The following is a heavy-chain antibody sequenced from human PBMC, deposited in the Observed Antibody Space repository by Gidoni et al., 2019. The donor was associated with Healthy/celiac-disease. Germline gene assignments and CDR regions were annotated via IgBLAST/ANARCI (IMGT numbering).Heavy chain of an antibody. Sequence: QVQLQESGPGLVKPSETLSLTCTVSGGSVSSGSYYWSWIRQPPGKGLEWIGYIYYSGSTNYNPSLKSRVTISVDTSKNQFSLKLSSVTAADTAVYYCARDEGPHLPRIFGVPGPDVGAFDIWGQGTMVTVSS. CDR2: IYYSGST. V-gene: IGHV4-61*01. CDR3: ARDEGPHLPRIFGVPGPDVGAFDI. J-gene: IGHJ3*02. CDR1: GGSVSSGSYY. D-gene: IGHD3-3*01.